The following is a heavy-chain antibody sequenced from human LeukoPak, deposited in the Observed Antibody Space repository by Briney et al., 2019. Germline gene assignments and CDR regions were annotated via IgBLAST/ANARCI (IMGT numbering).Heavy chain of an antibody. J-gene: IGHJ3*02. CDR2: ISWNSGSI. CDR3: AKTDAFDI. Sequence: GGSLRLSCAASGFTFDDYAMHWVRQAPGKGLEWVSGISWNSGSIGYADSVKGRFTISRDNAKNSLYLQMNSLRAEDTASYYCAKTDAFDIWGQGTMVTVSS. CDR1: GFTFDDYA. V-gene: IGHV3-9*01.